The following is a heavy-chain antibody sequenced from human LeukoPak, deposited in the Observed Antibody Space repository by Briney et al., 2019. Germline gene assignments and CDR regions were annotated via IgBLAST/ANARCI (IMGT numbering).Heavy chain of an antibody. CDR1: GYTFSSYA. Sequence: GGSLRLSCAACGYTFSSYAMRWVRQARGKGLQYVSAISSNGGSTYYANSLKGRFTISRDNSKNTLYLQMGSLRAEDMAVYYCARRGSYYGDSMDYWGQGTLVTVSS. CDR3: ARRGSYYGDSMDY. CDR2: ISSNGGST. J-gene: IGHJ4*02. D-gene: IGHD1-26*01. V-gene: IGHV3-64*01.